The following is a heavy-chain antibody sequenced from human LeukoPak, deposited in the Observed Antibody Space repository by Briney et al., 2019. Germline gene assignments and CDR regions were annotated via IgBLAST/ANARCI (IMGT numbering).Heavy chain of an antibody. V-gene: IGHV4-61*02. CDR2: IYTSGST. J-gene: IGHJ5*02. D-gene: IGHD3-3*01. CDR1: GGSISSGSYF. CDR3: ARADARSRSWFDP. Sequence: SETLSLTCTVSGGSISSGSYFWRWLRQPAGKGLEWIGRIYTSGSTNYNPSLKSRVTMSVDTSENQFSLKLSSVTAADTAVYYCARADARSRSWFDPWGQGTLVTVSS.